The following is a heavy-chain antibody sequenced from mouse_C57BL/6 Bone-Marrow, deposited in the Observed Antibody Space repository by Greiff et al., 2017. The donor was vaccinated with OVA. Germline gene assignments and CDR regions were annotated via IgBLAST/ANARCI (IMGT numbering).Heavy chain of an antibody. J-gene: IGHJ2*01. CDR1: GYAFSSSW. V-gene: IGHV1-82*01. D-gene: IGHD1-1*01. Sequence: VQLQQSGPELVKPGASVKISCKASGYAFSSSWMNWVKQRPGKGLEWIGRIYPGDGDTNYNGKFKGKATLTADKSSSTAYMQLSSLTSEDSAVYFCASYYYGSYWGQGTTLTVSS. CDR3: ASYYYGSY. CDR2: IYPGDGDT.